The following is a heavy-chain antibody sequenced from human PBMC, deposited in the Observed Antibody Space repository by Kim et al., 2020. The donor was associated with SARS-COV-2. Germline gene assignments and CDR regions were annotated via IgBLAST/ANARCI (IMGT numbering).Heavy chain of an antibody. V-gene: IGHV4-59*01. J-gene: IGHJ4*01. CDR2: IYYSGST. D-gene: IGHD3-3*01. CDR3: ARVYDFWSGYYSGYYFDY. Sequence: SETLSLTCTVSGGSISSYYWSWIRQPPGKGLEWIGYIYYSGSTNYNPSLKSRVTISVDTSKNQFSLKLSSVTAADTAVYYCARVYDFWSGYYSGYYFDY. CDR1: GGSISSYY.